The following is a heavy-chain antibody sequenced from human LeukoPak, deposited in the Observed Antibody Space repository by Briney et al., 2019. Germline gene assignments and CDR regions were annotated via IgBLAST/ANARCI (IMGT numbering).Heavy chain of an antibody. CDR3: AKDVMNDILTGYYPTWFDP. CDR1: GFTFSSYG. Sequence: GGSLRLSCAASGFTFSSYGMHWVRQAPGKGLEWVAFIRYDGSNKYYADSVKGRFTISRDNSKNTLYLQMNSLRAEDTAVYYCAKDVMNDILTGYYPTWFDPWGQGTLVTVSS. J-gene: IGHJ5*02. V-gene: IGHV3-30*02. CDR2: IRYDGSNK. D-gene: IGHD3-9*01.